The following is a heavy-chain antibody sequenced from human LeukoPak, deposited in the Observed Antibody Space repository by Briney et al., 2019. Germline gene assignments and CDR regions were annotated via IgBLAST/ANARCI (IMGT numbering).Heavy chain of an antibody. Sequence: GGSLRLSCAASGFTFSTYAMNWVRQAPEKGLEWVSTISVSGGSTYYADSVKGRFTISRDNSKNTLYLQMNSLRAEDTAVYYCAKRVSYDSGSHFDYWGQGTLVTVSS. D-gene: IGHD3-10*01. CDR1: GFTFSTYA. CDR2: ISVSGGST. V-gene: IGHV3-23*01. J-gene: IGHJ4*02. CDR3: AKRVSYDSGSHFDY.